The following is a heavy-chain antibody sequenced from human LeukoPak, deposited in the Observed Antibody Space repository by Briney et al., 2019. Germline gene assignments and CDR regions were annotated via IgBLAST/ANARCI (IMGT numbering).Heavy chain of an antibody. CDR3: ASGGAYGSANDY. CDR1: GYTFTSYD. Sequence: ASVKVSCKASGYTFTSYDINWVRQATGQGLEWMGGIIPIFGTANYAQKFQGRVTITADESTSTAYMELSSLRSEDTAVYYCASGGAYGSANDYWGQGTLVTVSS. D-gene: IGHD3-10*01. J-gene: IGHJ4*02. CDR2: IIPIFGTA. V-gene: IGHV1-69*13.